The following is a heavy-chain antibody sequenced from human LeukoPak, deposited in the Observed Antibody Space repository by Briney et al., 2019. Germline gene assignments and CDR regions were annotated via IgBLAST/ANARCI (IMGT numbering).Heavy chain of an antibody. Sequence: PGGSLRLSCAASGFTFDDYGMGWVRQAPGKGLEWVSGINWNGGSTGYADSVKGRFTISRDNAKNSLYLQMNSLRAEDTALYYCARDIFYYDSSGPGRYFDYWGQGTLVTVSS. CDR2: INWNGGST. CDR3: ARDIFYYDSSGPGRYFDY. V-gene: IGHV3-20*04. J-gene: IGHJ4*02. D-gene: IGHD3-22*01. CDR1: GFTFDDYG.